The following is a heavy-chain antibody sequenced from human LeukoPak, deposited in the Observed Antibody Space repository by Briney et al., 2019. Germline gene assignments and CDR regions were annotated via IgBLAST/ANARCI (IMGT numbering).Heavy chain of an antibody. J-gene: IGHJ6*03. D-gene: IGHD6-19*01. CDR2: INPSGGST. V-gene: IGHV1-46*01. CDR3: ARDSVAGTDYYYMDV. Sequence: ASVKVSCKASGYTFTSYYMHWVRQAPGQGLEWMGIINPSGGSTSYAQKFQGRVTMTRDMSTSTVYMELSSLRSEDTTVYYCARDSVAGTDYYYMDVWGKGTTVTVSS. CDR1: GYTFTSYY.